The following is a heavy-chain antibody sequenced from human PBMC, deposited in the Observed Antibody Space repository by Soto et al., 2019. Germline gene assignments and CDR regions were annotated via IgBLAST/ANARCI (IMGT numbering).Heavy chain of an antibody. D-gene: IGHD3-3*01. CDR3: ARELPDFWSGYYSEYYYCYMDV. J-gene: IGHJ6*03. V-gene: IGHV4-59*01. CDR2: IYYSGGT. Sequence: SETLSLTCAVYGGSLRGNYWSWIRQPPGKGLEWIGYIYYSGGTNYNPALKSRVTISVDTSKNQFSLKLSSVTAADTAVYYGARELPDFWSGYYSEYYYCYMDVWGKGTTVTVSS. CDR1: GGSLRGNY.